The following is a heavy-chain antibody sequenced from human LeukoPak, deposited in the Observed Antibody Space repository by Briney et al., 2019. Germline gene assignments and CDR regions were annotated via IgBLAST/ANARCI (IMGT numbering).Heavy chain of an antibody. CDR3: AKPPYSSYVVPTV. Sequence: GGSLRLSCAASGFTFSTYAMTWVRQAPGKGLEWVSVISNSGDTYYADSVKGRFTVSRDNSKNTLYLEMNILRAEDTAVYYCAKPPYSSYVVPTVWGQGTLVTVSS. J-gene: IGHJ4*02. D-gene: IGHD4-11*01. V-gene: IGHV3-23*01. CDR2: ISNSGDT. CDR1: GFTFSTYA.